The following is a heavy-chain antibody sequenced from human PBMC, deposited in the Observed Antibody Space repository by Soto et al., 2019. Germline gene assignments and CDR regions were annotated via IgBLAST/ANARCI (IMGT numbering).Heavy chain of an antibody. J-gene: IGHJ4*02. CDR3: CWCGTINYYLNT. CDR1: GLKFSDAW. D-gene: IGHD1-26*01. V-gene: IGHV3-15*01. CDR2: IKSKGSGGTT. Sequence: EVQLVESGGDLVKPGGPLRLSCTVVGLKFSDAWMSWVRQVPGKGLEWVGRIKSKGSGGTTDYAAPVKGRFTISRDDSKNSVYLQMNSLKTEDTAMYFCCWCGTINYYLNTWGQGTLVTVSS.